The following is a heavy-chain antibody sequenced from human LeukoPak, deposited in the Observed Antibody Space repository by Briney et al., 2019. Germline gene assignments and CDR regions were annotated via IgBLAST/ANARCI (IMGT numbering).Heavy chain of an antibody. V-gene: IGHV1-2*02. CDR1: GYTFTGYY. J-gene: IGHJ4*02. Sequence: ASVKVSCKASGYTFTGYYMHWVRQAPRQGLEWMGWINPNSGGTNYAQKFQGRVTMTRDTSISTAYMELSRLRSDDTAVYYCARDAAYCGGDCYSDYWGQGTLVTVSS. CDR2: INPNSGGT. D-gene: IGHD2-21*02. CDR3: ARDAAYCGGDCYSDY.